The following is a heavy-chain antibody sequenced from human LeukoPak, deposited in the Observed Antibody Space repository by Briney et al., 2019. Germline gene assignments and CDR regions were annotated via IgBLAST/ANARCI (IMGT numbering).Heavy chain of an antibody. V-gene: IGHV3-30*18. Sequence: GRSLRLSCAASGFTFSSYGMHWVRQAPGKGLEWVAVISYDGSNKYYADSVKGRFTISRDNSKNTLYLQMNGLRAEDTAVYYCAKTRISGWFLRNYGMDVWGKGTTVTVSS. J-gene: IGHJ6*04. CDR3: AKTRISGWFLRNYGMDV. D-gene: IGHD6-19*01. CDR1: GFTFSSYG. CDR2: ISYDGSNK.